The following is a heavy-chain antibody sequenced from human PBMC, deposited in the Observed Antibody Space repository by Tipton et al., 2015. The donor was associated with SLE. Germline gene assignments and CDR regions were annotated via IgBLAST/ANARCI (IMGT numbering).Heavy chain of an antibody. CDR1: GGSFSGYY. J-gene: IGHJ6*02. CDR2: INHSGST. CDR3: ARSRGGPIVEMGMDV. D-gene: IGHD2-21*01. Sequence: TLSLTCAVYGGSFSGYYWSWIRQPPGKGLEWIGEINHSGSTNYNPSPKSRVTISVDTSKNQFSLKLSSVTAADTAVYYCARSRGGPIVEMGMDVWGQGTTVTVSS. V-gene: IGHV4-34*01.